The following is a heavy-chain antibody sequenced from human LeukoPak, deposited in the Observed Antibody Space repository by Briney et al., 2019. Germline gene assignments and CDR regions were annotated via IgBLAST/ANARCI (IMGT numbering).Heavy chain of an antibody. CDR3: AKDRDPYDYGWGGYYNGVFDY. Sequence: GGSLRLSCAASGFTFGDYGMSWVRQAPGKGLEWVSAISGSGGSTYYADSVKGRFTISRDNSKNTLYLQMNSLRAEDTAVYYCAKDRDPYDYGWGGYYNGVFDYWGQGTLVTVSS. CDR2: ISGSGGST. CDR1: GFTFGDYG. J-gene: IGHJ4*02. V-gene: IGHV3-23*01. D-gene: IGHD3-10*01.